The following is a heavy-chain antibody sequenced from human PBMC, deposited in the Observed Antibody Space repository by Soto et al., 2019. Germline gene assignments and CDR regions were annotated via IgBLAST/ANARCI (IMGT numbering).Heavy chain of an antibody. J-gene: IGHJ4*02. CDR1: GFTFSSYW. Sequence: GGSLRLSCAASGFTFSSYWMSWVRQAPGKGLEWVANIKQDGSEKYYVDSVKGRFTISRDNAKNSLYLQMNSLRAEDTAVYYCAIDLPLAVAGTDFAEWGQGTLVTVSS. CDR3: AIDLPLAVAGTDFAE. V-gene: IGHV3-7*05. CDR2: IKQDGSEK. D-gene: IGHD6-19*01.